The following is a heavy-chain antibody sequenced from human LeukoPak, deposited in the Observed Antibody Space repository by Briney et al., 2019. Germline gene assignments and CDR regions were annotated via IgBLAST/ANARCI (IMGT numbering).Heavy chain of an antibody. CDR2: ISAYNGNT. CDR1: GYTFTSYG. Sequence: ASVKVSCKASGYTFTSYGISWVRQAPGQGLEWMGWISAYNGNTNYAQKLQGRVTMTTDTSTSTAYMELRSLRSDDTAVYYCARGPESQSSGYYYALFDYWGQGTLVTVSS. J-gene: IGHJ4*02. D-gene: IGHD3-22*01. CDR3: ARGPESQSSGYYYALFDY. V-gene: IGHV1-18*01.